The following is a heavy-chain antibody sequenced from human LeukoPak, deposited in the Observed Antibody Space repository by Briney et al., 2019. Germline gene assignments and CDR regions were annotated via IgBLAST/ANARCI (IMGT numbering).Heavy chain of an antibody. J-gene: IGHJ4*02. CDR3: ARAGGRTVSYYFDY. D-gene: IGHD4-17*01. CDR2: IYYSGST. Sequence: SETLFLTCTVSGGSISSGGYYWSWIRQHPGKGLEWIGYIYYSGSTYYNPSLKSRVTISVGPSKNQFSLKLSSVTAADTAVYYCARAGGRTVSYYFDYWGQGTLVTVSS. CDR1: GGSISSGGYY. V-gene: IGHV4-31*03.